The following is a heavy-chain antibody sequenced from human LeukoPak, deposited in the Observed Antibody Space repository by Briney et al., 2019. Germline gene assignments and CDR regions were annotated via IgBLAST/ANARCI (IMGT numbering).Heavy chain of an antibody. D-gene: IGHD4-23*01. CDR3: ARDGDSMTTVVPL. J-gene: IGHJ4*02. CDR2: IYYSGST. Sequence: PSETLSLTCTVSGGSISSSSYYWGWIRQPPGKGLEWIGSIYYSGSTYYNPSLKSRVTISVDTSKNQFSLKLSSVTAADTAVYYCARDGDSMTTVVPLWGQGTLATVSS. CDR1: GGSISSSSYY. V-gene: IGHV4-39*07.